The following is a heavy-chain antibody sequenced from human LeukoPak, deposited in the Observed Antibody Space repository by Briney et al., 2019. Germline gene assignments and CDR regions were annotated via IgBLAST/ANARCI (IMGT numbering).Heavy chain of an antibody. CDR1: GGAISSYY. V-gene: IGHV4-59*01. D-gene: IGHD6-13*01. Sequence: SETLSLTCAVSGGAISSYYWSWIRQPPGKGLEWVGYIYYSGSTNYNPSLKSRVTLSVDTSKNQFSLKLSSVTAADTAVYYCARGVSSWNTTPYYYYMDVWGKGTTVTISS. CDR2: IYYSGST. J-gene: IGHJ6*03. CDR3: ARGVSSWNTTPYYYYMDV.